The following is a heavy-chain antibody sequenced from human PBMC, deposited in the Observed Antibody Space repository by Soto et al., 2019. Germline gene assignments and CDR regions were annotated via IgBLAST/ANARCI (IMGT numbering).Heavy chain of an antibody. CDR2: IIPRFGTT. V-gene: IGHV1-69*01. CDR1: GDSFTKYT. J-gene: IGHJ4*02. D-gene: IGHD1-1*01. Sequence: QVQVVQSGAEVKKPGSSVRVSCKASGDSFTKYTVNWVRQAPRQGLEWMGGIIPRFGTTNYAPTLQDRVTIPADASMNRVYMELSSLRSDDTALYYCARGRGLYNSGRSQLDSWGQGTLVTVSS. CDR3: ARGRGLYNSGRSQLDS.